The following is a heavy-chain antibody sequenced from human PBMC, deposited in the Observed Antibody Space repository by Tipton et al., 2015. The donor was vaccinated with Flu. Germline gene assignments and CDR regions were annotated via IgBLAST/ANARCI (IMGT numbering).Heavy chain of an antibody. V-gene: IGHV4-39*07. J-gene: IGHJ4*02. CDR1: GDSISTTIYY. D-gene: IGHD3-10*01. Sequence: TLSLTCTVSGDSISTTIYYWGWVRQPPGKGLEWIGSIYYSGTTYYNPSLKSRVTMSVDTSKNQFSLKLSSVTAADTAVYYCARGSGSGTDVTFYFWGQGTLVTVSS. CDR2: IYYSGTT. CDR3: ARGSGSGTDVTFYF.